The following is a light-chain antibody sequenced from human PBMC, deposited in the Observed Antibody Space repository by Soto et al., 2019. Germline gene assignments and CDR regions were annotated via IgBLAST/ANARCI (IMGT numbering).Light chain of an antibody. CDR3: SSLTTSETWV. Sequence: QSALTQPASVSGSPGQSITISCTGGSSDVGSYNRVSWYRQYPGKAPQLMIYEVSYRSSGVSNRFSGSKSGNTASLTISGLQAEDEADYFCSSLTTSETWVIGGGTKLTVL. V-gene: IGLV2-14*02. CDR1: SSDVGSYNR. CDR2: EVS. J-gene: IGLJ3*02.